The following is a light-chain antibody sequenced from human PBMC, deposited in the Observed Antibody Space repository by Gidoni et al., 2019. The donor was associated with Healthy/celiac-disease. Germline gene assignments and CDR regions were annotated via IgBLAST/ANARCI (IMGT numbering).Light chain of an antibody. V-gene: IGKV1-39*01. CDR1: QSISRY. J-gene: IGKJ1*01. CDR3: QQSYSNLWT. CDR2: AAS. Sequence: DIQMTQSPSSLAASVGDRVAITCRASQSISRYLNWYQQKPGKAPKLLIYAASSLQSGVPSRFSGSGYGTDFTLTSRSLQPEDFATYYCQQSYSNLWTFGQGTKVEIK.